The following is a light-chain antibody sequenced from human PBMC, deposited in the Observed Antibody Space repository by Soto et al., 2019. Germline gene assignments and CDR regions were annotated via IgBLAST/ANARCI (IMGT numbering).Light chain of an antibody. CDR3: QQYYSYPVT. CDR1: QGISSY. Sequence: AIRMTQSPSSFSASPGDRVTITCRASQGISSYLAWYQQKPGKAPKLLIYAASTLQSGVPSRFSGSGSGTDFTLTISCLQSEDFATYYCQQYYSYPVTFGQGTKVEIK. V-gene: IGKV1-8*01. J-gene: IGKJ1*01. CDR2: AAS.